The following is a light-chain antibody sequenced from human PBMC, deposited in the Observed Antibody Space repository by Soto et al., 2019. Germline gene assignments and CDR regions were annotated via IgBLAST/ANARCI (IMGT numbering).Light chain of an antibody. V-gene: IGKV3-20*01. Sequence: EFVLTQSPGTLSLSPGERATLSCRASQSVRSNYLAWYQQKPGQSPRLLIYGASNRATGIPDRFSGSGSGTDFTLTISRLEPEDFAVFYCQHCGSSAYTFGQGTTLEIK. CDR3: QHCGSSAYT. CDR2: GAS. CDR1: QSVRSNY. J-gene: IGKJ2*01.